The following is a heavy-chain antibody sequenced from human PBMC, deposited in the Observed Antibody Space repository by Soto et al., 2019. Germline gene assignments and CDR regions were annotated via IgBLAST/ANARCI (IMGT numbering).Heavy chain of an antibody. D-gene: IGHD3-3*01. CDR2: IKSKTDGGTT. CDR1: GFTFSNAW. V-gene: IGHV3-15*01. CDR3: TTDLEYYDFWSGYPPFDY. J-gene: IGHJ4*02. Sequence: EVQLVESGGGWVKPGGSLRLSCAASGFTFSNAWMSWVRQAPGKGLEWVGRIKSKTDGGTTDYAAPVKGRFTISRDDSKNTLYLQMNSLKTEDTAVYYCTTDLEYYDFWSGYPPFDYWGQGTLVTVSS.